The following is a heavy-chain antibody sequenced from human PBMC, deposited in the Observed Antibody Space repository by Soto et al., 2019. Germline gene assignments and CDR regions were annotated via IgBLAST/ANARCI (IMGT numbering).Heavy chain of an antibody. Sequence: SVKVSCKASGGTFSSYAISWVRQAPGQGLEWMGGIIPICGTANYAQKFQGRVTITADESTSTAYMELSSLRSEDTAVYYCARAPPSSSWAFDYWGQGTLVTVSS. CDR1: GGTFSSYA. CDR2: IIPICGTA. CDR3: ARAPPSSSWAFDY. J-gene: IGHJ4*02. D-gene: IGHD6-13*01. V-gene: IGHV1-69*13.